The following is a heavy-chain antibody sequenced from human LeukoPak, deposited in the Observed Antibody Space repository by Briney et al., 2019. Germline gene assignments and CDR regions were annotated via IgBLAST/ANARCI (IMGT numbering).Heavy chain of an antibody. CDR3: AREGYYYDSSGPGNWFDP. Sequence: ASVKVSCKASGGTFSSYAISWVRQAPGQGLEWMGRIIPIFGTANYAQKFQGRVTITTDESTSTAYMELSSLRSEDTAVYYCAREGYYYDSSGPGNWFDPCGQGTLVTVSS. D-gene: IGHD3-22*01. J-gene: IGHJ5*02. V-gene: IGHV1-69*05. CDR2: IIPIFGTA. CDR1: GGTFSSYA.